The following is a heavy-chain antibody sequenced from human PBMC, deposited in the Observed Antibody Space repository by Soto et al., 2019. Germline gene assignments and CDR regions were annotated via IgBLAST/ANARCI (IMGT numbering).Heavy chain of an antibody. D-gene: IGHD4-17*01. J-gene: IGHJ4*02. CDR1: GFTFSSYW. CDR3: ARDRYGEVGLEF. Sequence: EVQLVESGGGLVQPGGSLRLSCAASGFTFSSYWMHWVRQTPGKGLVWVSRINSDGSTISYADYVKGRFTISRDNAKNMLYLQMNSLKDEDTAVDYCARDRYGEVGLEFWGQGTLVTVSS. V-gene: IGHV3-74*01. CDR2: INSDGSTI.